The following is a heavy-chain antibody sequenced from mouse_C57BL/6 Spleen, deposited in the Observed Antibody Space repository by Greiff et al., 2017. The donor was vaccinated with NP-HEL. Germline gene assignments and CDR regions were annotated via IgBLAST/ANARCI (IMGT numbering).Heavy chain of an antibody. CDR2: ISDGGSYT. CDR3: ASVITTVVADAMDY. CDR1: GFTFSSYA. V-gene: IGHV5-4*01. D-gene: IGHD1-1*01. J-gene: IGHJ4*01. Sequence: EVQRVESGGGLVKPGGSLKLSCAASGFTFSSYAMSWVRQTPEKRLEWVATISDGGSYTYYPDNVKGRFTISRDNAKNNLYLQMSHLKSEDTAMYYCASVITTVVADAMDYWGQGTSVTVSS.